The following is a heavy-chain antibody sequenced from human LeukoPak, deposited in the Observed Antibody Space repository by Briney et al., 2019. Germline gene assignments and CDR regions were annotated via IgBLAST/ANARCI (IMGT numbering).Heavy chain of an antibody. CDR1: GFTFSSYW. Sequence: QPGGSLRLSCAASGFTFSSYWMHWARQAPEKGLVWVSRINGDGSSTRYADSVKGRFTISRDNAKNTLFLQMNSLRAEDTAVYYCANEGVCYYYMDVWGKGTTVTISS. CDR2: INGDGSST. V-gene: IGHV3-74*01. CDR3: ANEGVCYYYMDV. D-gene: IGHD3-10*01. J-gene: IGHJ6*03.